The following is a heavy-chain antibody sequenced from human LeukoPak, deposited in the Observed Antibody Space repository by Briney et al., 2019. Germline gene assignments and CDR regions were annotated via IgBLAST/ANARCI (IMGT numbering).Heavy chain of an antibody. J-gene: IGHJ4*02. CDR3: ARQPWFGELLLYYFDY. D-gene: IGHD3-10*01. CDR2: IYPGDSDT. Sequence: GESLKISCKGSGYSFTSYWIGWVRQMPGKGLEWMGIIYPGDSDTRYSPSFQGQVTISADESISTAYLQWSSLKASDTAMYYCARQPWFGELLLYYFDYWGQGTLVTVSS. V-gene: IGHV5-51*01. CDR1: GYSFTSYW.